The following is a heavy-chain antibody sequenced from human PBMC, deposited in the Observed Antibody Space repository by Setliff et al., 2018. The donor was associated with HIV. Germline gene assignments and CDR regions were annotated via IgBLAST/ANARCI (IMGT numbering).Heavy chain of an antibody. CDR2: IYTSGST. D-gene: IGHD3-10*01. V-gene: IGHV4-61*02. CDR3: ATYADRESNRFDP. J-gene: IGHJ5*02. CDR1: GGSISSGSYY. Sequence: PSETLSLTCTLCGGSISSGSYYWSWPRQPAGKGLEWIGRIYTSGSTNYNPPLKSLVTISMDMSQHHFSLKLSSVTAADTAVYSCATYADRESNRFDPWGQGILVTVSS.